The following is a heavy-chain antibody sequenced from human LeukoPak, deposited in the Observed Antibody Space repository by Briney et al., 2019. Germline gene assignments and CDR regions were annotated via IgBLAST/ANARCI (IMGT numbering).Heavy chain of an antibody. V-gene: IGHV3-64D*06. CDR2: ISSNGNNT. CDR1: AFTLSTFV. J-gene: IGHJ4*02. CDR3: VRGTGY. Sequence: GGSLTLSCSVSAFTLSTFVMHWLRQATGQGLEYVSAISSNGNNTYYEDSVKGRFTISRDNSKHTLYLQMSSLRADDTAVYYCVRGTGYWGQGTLVTVSS.